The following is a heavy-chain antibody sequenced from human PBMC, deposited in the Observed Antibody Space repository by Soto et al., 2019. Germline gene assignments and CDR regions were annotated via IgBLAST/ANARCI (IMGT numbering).Heavy chain of an antibody. CDR1: GFTFSNYA. Sequence: GGSLRLSCAASGFTFSNYAMSWVRQAPGKGLEWVSTLSGSGGSTYYADSVKGRFTISRDNSKNTLYLQMNSLRAEDTARYFCATATKTTVTTAFDPWGQGTLVTVSS. CDR2: LSGSGGST. D-gene: IGHD4-17*01. CDR3: ATATKTTVTTAFDP. V-gene: IGHV3-23*01. J-gene: IGHJ5*02.